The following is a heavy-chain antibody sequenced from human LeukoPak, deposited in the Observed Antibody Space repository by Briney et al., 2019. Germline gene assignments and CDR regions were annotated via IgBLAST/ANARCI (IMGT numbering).Heavy chain of an antibody. CDR3: ARLDSGNHGNIPH. CDR2: IYYNGTT. Sequence: SETLSLTCTVSGGSVSPYYWTWTRQPPGKGLEWIGYIYYNGTTRHNPSLKSRVTISVETSKNQFSLNLSTVTAADTAMYYCARLDSGNHGNIPHWGQGTLVTVSS. CDR1: GGSVSPYY. J-gene: IGHJ1*01. D-gene: IGHD1-26*01. V-gene: IGHV4-59*08.